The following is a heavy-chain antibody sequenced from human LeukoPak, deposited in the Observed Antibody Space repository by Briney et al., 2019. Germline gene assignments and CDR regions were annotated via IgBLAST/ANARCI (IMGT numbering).Heavy chain of an antibody. J-gene: IGHJ4*02. D-gene: IGHD2-15*01. Sequence: PGGSLRLPCTASGFPFINYAMSWVRQAPGKGLEWVSGITSAGTTYYGDSVKGRFTISGDNSKSTLPLQMNSLRADDTAVYFCVKSQGGSCGGAGCSFDYWGQGTLVTVSS. CDR1: GFPFINYA. CDR2: ITSAGTT. V-gene: IGHV3-23*01. CDR3: VKSQGGSCGGAGCSFDY.